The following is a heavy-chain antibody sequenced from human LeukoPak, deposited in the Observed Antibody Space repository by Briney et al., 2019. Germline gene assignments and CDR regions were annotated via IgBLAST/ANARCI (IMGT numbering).Heavy chain of an antibody. CDR3: ARARILTGYYREDAFDI. J-gene: IGHJ3*02. CDR1: GFTFSSYD. V-gene: IGHV3-13*01. Sequence: GGSLRLSCAASGFTFSSYDMHWVRRATGKGLEWVSAIGTAGDTYYPGSVKGRFTISRENAKNSLYLQMNSLRAGDTAVYYCARARILTGYYREDAFDIWGQGTMVTVSS. D-gene: IGHD3-9*01. CDR2: IGTAGDT.